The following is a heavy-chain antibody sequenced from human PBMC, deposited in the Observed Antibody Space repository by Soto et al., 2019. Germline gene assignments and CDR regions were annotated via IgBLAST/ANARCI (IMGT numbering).Heavy chain of an antibody. J-gene: IGHJ5*02. Sequence: SETLSLTCAVYGGSFSGYYWSWIRQPPGKGLEWIGEINHSGSTNYNPSLKSRVTISVDTSKNQFSLKLSSVTAADTAVYYCARGRHKAYSSSWYGWFDPWGQGTLVTVSS. CDR3: ARGRHKAYSSSWYGWFDP. V-gene: IGHV4-34*01. CDR1: GGSFSGYY. CDR2: INHSGST. D-gene: IGHD6-13*01.